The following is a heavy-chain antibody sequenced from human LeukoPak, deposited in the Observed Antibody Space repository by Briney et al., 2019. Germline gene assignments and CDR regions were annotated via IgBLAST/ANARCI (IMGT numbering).Heavy chain of an antibody. CDR3: SRENGAFSPFGY. CDR2: ISLTGLT. CDR1: GGSISSYY. D-gene: IGHD2-8*01. V-gene: IGHV4-59*12. Sequence: PSETLSLTCIVSGGSISSYYWTWIRQPPGQGLEWIGEISLTGLTHYNPSLESRVTVSLGKSKNQLSLNLTSVTAADTAVYYCSRENGAFSPFGYWGQGILGTV. J-gene: IGHJ4*02.